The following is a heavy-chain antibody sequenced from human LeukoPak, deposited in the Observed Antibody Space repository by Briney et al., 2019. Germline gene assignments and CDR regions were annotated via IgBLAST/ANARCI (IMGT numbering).Heavy chain of an antibody. Sequence: GSLRLSCAASGFIFSSHGMHWVRPAPGKGLEWVEIVWYDGSKKYYEDSVEGRFTIYRDNSKNMVYLQMDSLRAEDTAVYYCAKDRGSSVEYWGRGTVVTVSS. CDR3: AKDRGSSVEY. V-gene: IGHV3-30*02. J-gene: IGHJ4*02. D-gene: IGHD6-6*01. CDR2: VWYDGSKK. CDR1: GFIFSSHG.